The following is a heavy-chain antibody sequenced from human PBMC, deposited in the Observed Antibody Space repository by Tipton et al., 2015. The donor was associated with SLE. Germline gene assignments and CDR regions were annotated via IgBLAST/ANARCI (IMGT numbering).Heavy chain of an antibody. J-gene: IGHJ3*01. Sequence: TLSLTCTVSSGSVSSGAYYWSWIRQHPGKGLEWIGYVFSSGTTYYNPSLKGRLSLSLGTSQNQLSLKLSSVTAADTAMYYCVRERKYVVRFRELVAPDLWGQGTAITVSS. CDR3: VRERKYVVRFRELVAPDL. CDR1: SGSVSSGAYY. CDR2: VFSSGTT. D-gene: IGHD1-26*01. V-gene: IGHV4-31*03.